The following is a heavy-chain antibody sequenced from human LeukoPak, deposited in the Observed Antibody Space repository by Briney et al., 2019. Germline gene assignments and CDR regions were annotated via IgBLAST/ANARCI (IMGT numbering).Heavy chain of an antibody. CDR2: IKQDGSEK. D-gene: IGHD1-26*01. J-gene: IGHJ4*02. Sequence: GGSLRLSCAASGFTFSSYWMSWVRQAPGKGLEWVANIKQDGSEKYYVDSVKGRFTVSRDNAKNSLYLQMNSLRAEDTAVYYCARRRYSGSSQHFDYWGQGTLVTVSS. CDR1: GFTFSSYW. V-gene: IGHV3-7*01. CDR3: ARRRYSGSSQHFDY.